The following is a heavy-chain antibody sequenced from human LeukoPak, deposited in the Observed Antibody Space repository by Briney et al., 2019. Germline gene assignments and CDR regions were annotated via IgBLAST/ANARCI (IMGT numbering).Heavy chain of an antibody. CDR1: GFTFSSYA. CDR2: IGGGGGST. Sequence: GGSLRLSCAGSGFTFSSYAMSRVRQAPGKGLEWVSAIGGGGGSTDYADSVKGRFTISRDNSKNTLYLQMNSLRAEDTAVYYCAKDVRGYSRPFDYWGQGTLVTVSS. V-gene: IGHV3-23*01. CDR3: AKDVRGYSRPFDY. J-gene: IGHJ4*02. D-gene: IGHD3-10*02.